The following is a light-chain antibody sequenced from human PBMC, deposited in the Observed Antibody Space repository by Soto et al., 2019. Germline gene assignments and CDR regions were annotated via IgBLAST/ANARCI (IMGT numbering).Light chain of an antibody. CDR2: GAS. V-gene: IGKV3-15*01. J-gene: IGKJ5*01. CDR1: QSVSSN. CDR3: QQYNNWTPVT. Sequence: EIVMTQSPVSLSGSTPERASLSCRASQSVSSNLAWYQQKPGQAPRLLIYGASTRATGIPARFSGSGSGTEFTLTISSLQSEDFAVYYCQQYNNWTPVTFGQGTRLEIK.